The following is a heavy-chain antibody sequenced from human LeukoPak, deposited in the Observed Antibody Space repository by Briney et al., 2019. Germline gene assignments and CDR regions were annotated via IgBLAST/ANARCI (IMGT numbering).Heavy chain of an antibody. V-gene: IGHV1-69*05. CDR1: GGTFSSYA. J-gene: IGHJ4*02. D-gene: IGHD6-13*01. CDR3: ASAALAGGIAAAGTDY. Sequence: SVKVSCKASGGTFSSYAISWVRQAPGQGLEWMGRIIPIFGTANYAQKFQGRVTITTDESTSTAYKELSSLRSEDTAVYYCASAALAGGIAAAGTDYWGQETLVTVSS. CDR2: IIPIFGTA.